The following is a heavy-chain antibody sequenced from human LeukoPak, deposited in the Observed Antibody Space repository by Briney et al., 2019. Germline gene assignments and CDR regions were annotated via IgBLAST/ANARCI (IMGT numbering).Heavy chain of an antibody. V-gene: IGHV3-48*01. CDR1: GSTFSSYS. J-gene: IGHJ4*02. D-gene: IGHD6-6*01. Sequence: GGSLRLSCAASGSTFSSYSMNWVRQAPGKGLEWVSYISSSSSTIYYADSVKGRFTISRDNAKNSLYLQMNSLRAEDTAVYYCARDLLPLYSSSSPFDYWGQGTLVTVSS. CDR2: ISSSSSTI. CDR3: ARDLLPLYSSSSPFDY.